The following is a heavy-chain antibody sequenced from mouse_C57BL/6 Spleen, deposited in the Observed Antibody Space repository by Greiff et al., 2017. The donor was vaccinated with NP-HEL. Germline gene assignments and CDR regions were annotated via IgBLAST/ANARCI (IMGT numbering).Heavy chain of an antibody. CDR1: GYTFTSYW. Sequence: QVQLQQPGAELVKPGASVKVSCKASGYTFTSYWMHWVKQRPGQGLEWIGRIHPSDSDPNYNQKFKGKATLTVDKSSSTAYMQLGSLTSEYSAVYYWAIGDYGSTLFDYWGQGTTLTVSS. CDR3: AIGDYGSTLFDY. CDR2: IHPSDSDP. J-gene: IGHJ2*01. V-gene: IGHV1-74*01. D-gene: IGHD1-1*01.